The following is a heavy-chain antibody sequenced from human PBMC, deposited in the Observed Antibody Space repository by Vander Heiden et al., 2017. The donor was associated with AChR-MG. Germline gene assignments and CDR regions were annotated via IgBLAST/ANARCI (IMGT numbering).Heavy chain of an antibody. CDR2: IIPICGTA. D-gene: IGHD5-12*01. Sequence: QVPTGQSWAEVKKPGSPVKVSCQASGGTFSSNALAGVRPAPGQGLECMGGIIPICGTANYARKFQCRVTITADESTSTAYMELSSLRSEDTAVYYYATIRDRVATITEATAYYFDYWGQGTLVTVSS. CDR1: GGTFSSNA. J-gene: IGHJ4*02. CDR3: ATIRDRVATITEATAYYFDY. V-gene: IGHV1-69*01.